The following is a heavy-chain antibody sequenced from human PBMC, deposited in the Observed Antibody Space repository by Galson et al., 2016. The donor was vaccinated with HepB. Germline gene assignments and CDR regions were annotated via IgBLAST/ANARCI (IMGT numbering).Heavy chain of an antibody. V-gene: IGHV1-69*13. CDR2: IIPIFGTV. Sequence: SVKVSCKASGGNFPSYAISWLRQAPGQGLEWMGGIIPIFGTVNFTQKFQGRVTMTADESTTTAYMELSSLRSEDTAVYYCARVRYCDTTSCYRERYYYYDMDVWGQGTTVTVSS. CDR3: ARVRYCDTTSCYRERYYYYDMDV. CDR1: GGNFPSYA. D-gene: IGHD2-2*01. J-gene: IGHJ6*02.